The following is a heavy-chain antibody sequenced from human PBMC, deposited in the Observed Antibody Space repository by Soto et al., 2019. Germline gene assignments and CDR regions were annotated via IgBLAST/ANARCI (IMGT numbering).Heavy chain of an antibody. CDR3: AREPVAVTGSCIGL. V-gene: IGHV3-30-3*01. CDR1: GFNFGSYA. D-gene: IGHD6-19*01. CDR2: ISYRGREI. Sequence: GGSLILSCGVSGFNFGSYAFQWVSQAPGKGLGWLSVISYRGREIYYADCVKGRLTISRDNCKNLVYLEMNSLRSDDTALYCCAREPVAVTGSCIGLWGEGDLVTVAS. J-gene: IGHJ4*01.